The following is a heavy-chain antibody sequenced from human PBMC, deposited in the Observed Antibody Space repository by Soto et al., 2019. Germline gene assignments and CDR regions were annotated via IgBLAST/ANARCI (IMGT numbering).Heavy chain of an antibody. CDR3: ASAGNYDILTGPNDY. J-gene: IGHJ4*02. Sequence: SVKVSCKASGGTFSSYAISWVRQAPGQGLEWMGGIIPIFGTANYAQKFQGRVTITADESTSTAYMELSSLRSEDTAVYYCASAGNYDILTGPNDYWGQGTMVTVYS. V-gene: IGHV1-69*13. CDR1: GGTFSSYA. CDR2: IIPIFGTA. D-gene: IGHD3-9*01.